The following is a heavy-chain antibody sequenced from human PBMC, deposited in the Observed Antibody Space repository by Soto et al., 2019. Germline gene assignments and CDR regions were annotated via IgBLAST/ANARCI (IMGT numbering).Heavy chain of an antibody. V-gene: IGHV3-23*01. Sequence: EVQLFESGGGLVQPGGSLRLSCAASGSTFSNYAMSWVRQAPGKGLEWISVIRGSGGSTFYADAVKGRFTISRDDSKSTVYLQMNSLRAEDTAVYYCAKRAGGGGEPIDHWGQGTLVTVSS. CDR1: GSTFSNYA. CDR3: AKRAGGGGEPIDH. D-gene: IGHD2-8*02. CDR2: IRGSGGST. J-gene: IGHJ4*02.